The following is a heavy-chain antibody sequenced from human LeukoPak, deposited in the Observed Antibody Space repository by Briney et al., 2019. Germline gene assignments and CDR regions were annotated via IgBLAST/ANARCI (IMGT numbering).Heavy chain of an antibody. CDR1: GFTFSSYA. J-gene: IGHJ4*02. D-gene: IGHD6-19*01. CDR2: ISSSGYST. Sequence: GGSLRLSCAASGFTFSSYAMTWVRQAPGKGLEWVSTISSSGYSTYYADSVKGRFTISRDNSKNTLYLQLNSLRAEDTTVYYCAKATYASNSSGWYNHFDYWGQGTLVTVSS. CDR3: AKATYASNSSGWYNHFDY. V-gene: IGHV3-23*01.